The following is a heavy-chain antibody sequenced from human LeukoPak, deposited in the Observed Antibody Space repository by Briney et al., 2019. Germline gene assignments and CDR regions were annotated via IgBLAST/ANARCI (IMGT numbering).Heavy chain of an antibody. CDR3: ASLPSNTVTHDY. V-gene: IGHV4-34*01. CDR1: GGSFSGYY. CDR2: INHSGST. D-gene: IGHD4-11*01. Sequence: SETLSLTCAVYGGSFSGYYWSWIRQPPGKGLEWIGEINHSGSTNYNPPLKSRVTISVDTSKNQFSLKLRSVTAADTAVYYCASLPSNTVTHDYWGQGTLVTVSS. J-gene: IGHJ4*02.